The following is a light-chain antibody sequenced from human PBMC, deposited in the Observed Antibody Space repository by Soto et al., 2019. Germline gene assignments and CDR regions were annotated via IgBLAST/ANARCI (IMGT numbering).Light chain of an antibody. J-gene: IGLJ7*01. CDR3: CSYGGSRAV. V-gene: IGLV2-23*02. CDR2: EVS. Sequence: QSALTQPASVSGSPGQSITISCTGTSSDVGSHNRVSWYQQHPGQAPKLMIYEVSKRPLGVSARFSASKSGNTASLTISGVQAEDEADYYCCSYGGSRAVFGGGTKLTVL. CDR1: SSDVGSHNR.